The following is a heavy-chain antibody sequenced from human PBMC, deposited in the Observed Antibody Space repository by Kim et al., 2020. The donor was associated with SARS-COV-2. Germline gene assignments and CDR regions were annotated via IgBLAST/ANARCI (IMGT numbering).Heavy chain of an antibody. CDR1: GGTFSSYA. Sequence: SVKVSCKASGGTFSSYAISWVRQAPGQGLEWMGGIIPIFGTANYAQKFQGRVTITADESTSTAYMELSSLRSEDTAVYYCARDSMFIPVVPAAIIGIWFDPWGQGTLVTVSS. V-gene: IGHV1-69*13. J-gene: IGHJ5*02. D-gene: IGHD2-2*01. CDR2: IIPIFGTA. CDR3: ARDSMFIPVVPAAIIGIWFDP.